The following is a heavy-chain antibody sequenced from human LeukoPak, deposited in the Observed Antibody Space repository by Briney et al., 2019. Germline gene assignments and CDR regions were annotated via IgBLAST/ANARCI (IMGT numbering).Heavy chain of an antibody. J-gene: IGHJ3*02. CDR1: AFTFSGLW. V-gene: IGHV3-15*01. CDR3: TTKSMIIVVIGAFDI. Sequence: GGSLRLSCAASAFTFSGLWMAWVRQAPGKGLEWVGHIKNKADGGTTDYAAPVKGRFTISRDDSKNTLYLQMNSLKTEDTAVYYCTTKSMIIVVIGAFDIWGQGTMVTVSS. CDR2: IKNKADGGTT. D-gene: IGHD3-22*01.